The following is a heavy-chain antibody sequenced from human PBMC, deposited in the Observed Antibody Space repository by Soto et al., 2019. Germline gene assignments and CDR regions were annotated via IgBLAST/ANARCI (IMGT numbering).Heavy chain of an antibody. J-gene: IGHJ6*02. Sequence: SETLSLTCTVSGGSISSSSYYWGWLRQPPGKGLEWIGSIYYSGSTYYNPSLKSRVTISVDTSKNQFSLKLSSVTAADTAVYYCATTTYRVGYYYYYGMDVWGQGTTVTVSS. CDR1: GGSISSSSYY. CDR3: ATTTYRVGYYYYYGMDV. D-gene: IGHD1-7*01. V-gene: IGHV4-39*01. CDR2: IYYSGST.